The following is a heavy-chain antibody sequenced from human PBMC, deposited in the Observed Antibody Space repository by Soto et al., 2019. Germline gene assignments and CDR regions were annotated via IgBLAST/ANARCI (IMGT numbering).Heavy chain of an antibody. CDR2: INPNSGGT. V-gene: IGHV1-2*04. D-gene: IGHD7-27*01. CDR3: ARGSHPSVSGMDV. Sequence: GASVKVSCKASGYTFTGYYMHWVRQAPGQGLEWMGWINPNSGGTNYAQKFQGWVTLTRDTSISTAYMELGRLRSDDTAVYYCARGSHPSVSGMDVWGKGTTVTVSS. J-gene: IGHJ6*04. CDR1: GYTFTGYY.